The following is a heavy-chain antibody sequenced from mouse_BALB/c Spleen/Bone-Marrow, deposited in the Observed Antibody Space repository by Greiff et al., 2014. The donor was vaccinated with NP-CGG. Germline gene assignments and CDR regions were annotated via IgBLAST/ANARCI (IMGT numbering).Heavy chain of an antibody. D-gene: IGHD4-1*01. Sequence: EVKLMESGPGLVKPSQSLSLTCTVTGYSITSDYAWNWIRQFPGNKLEWMGYINYSGSSSYNPSLKSRTSITRDTSKNQFFLQLNSVTTEDTATYYCASQNWAWFTYWGQGTLVTVSA. J-gene: IGHJ3*01. V-gene: IGHV3-2*02. CDR2: INYSGSS. CDR1: GYSITSDYA. CDR3: ASQNWAWFTY.